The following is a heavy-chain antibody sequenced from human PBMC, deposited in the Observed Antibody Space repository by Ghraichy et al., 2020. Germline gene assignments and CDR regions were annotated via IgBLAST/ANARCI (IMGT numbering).Heavy chain of an antibody. Sequence: ASVKVSCKASGYTFTGYYMHWVRQAPGQGLEWMGWINPNSGGTNYAQKFQGRVTMTRDTSISTAYMELSRLRSDDTAVYYCARTYCISTSCYLHWFDPWGQGTLVTVSS. CDR3: ARTYCISTSCYLHWFDP. D-gene: IGHD2-2*01. V-gene: IGHV1-2*02. J-gene: IGHJ5*02. CDR2: INPNSGGT. CDR1: GYTFTGYY.